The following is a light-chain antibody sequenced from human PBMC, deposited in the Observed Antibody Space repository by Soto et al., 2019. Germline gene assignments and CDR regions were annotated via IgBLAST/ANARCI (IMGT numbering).Light chain of an antibody. CDR2: GAS. J-gene: IGKJ4*01. CDR3: QQYSSSPPLT. V-gene: IGKV3-20*01. Sequence: EIVLTQSPGTLSLSPGERATLSCRASQSVSSSYLAWYQQQPGQAPRLLIYGASSRATGIPDRFSGSGSGTDFTLTISRLEPEDFAVYYCQQYSSSPPLTFGGGTKVEIK. CDR1: QSVSSSY.